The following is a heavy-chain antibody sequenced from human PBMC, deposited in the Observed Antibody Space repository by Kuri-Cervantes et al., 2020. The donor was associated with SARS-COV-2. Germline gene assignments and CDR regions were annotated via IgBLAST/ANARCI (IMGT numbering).Heavy chain of an antibody. Sequence: ASVKVSCKASGYALTDYYIHWVRQAPGQGLEWMGWLNPNSGGTNYAQKFQGWVTMTRDTSISTAYMELSRLRSDDTAVYYCARGMVRGIIQYYYYAMDVWGQGTTVTVSS. CDR3: ARGMVRGIIQYYYYAMDV. D-gene: IGHD3-10*01. CDR1: GYALTDYY. CDR2: LNPNSGGT. J-gene: IGHJ6*02. V-gene: IGHV1-2*04.